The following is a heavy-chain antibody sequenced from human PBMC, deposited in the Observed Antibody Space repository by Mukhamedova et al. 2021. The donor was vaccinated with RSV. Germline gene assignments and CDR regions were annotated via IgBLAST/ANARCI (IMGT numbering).Heavy chain of an antibody. CDR1: FSRSV. CDR2: ISDSGGST. J-gene: IGHJ4*02. Sequence: FSRSVMSWVRQAPGKGLEWVSVISDSGGSTSYADSVRGRFTISRDNSKNTLDLQMNSLRAEDTAVYYCAQSPIRGGYYFDYWGQG. CDR3: AQSPIRGGYYFDY. V-gene: IGHV3-23*01. D-gene: IGHD3-10*01.